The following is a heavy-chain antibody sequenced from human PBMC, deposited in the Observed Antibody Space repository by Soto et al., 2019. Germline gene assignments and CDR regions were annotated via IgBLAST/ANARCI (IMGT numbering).Heavy chain of an antibody. CDR2: ISGSGNYT. J-gene: IGHJ4*02. V-gene: IGHV3-21*01. D-gene: IGHD1-1*01. CDR3: ATAGNYRFDN. Sequence: PGGSLRLSCAASGFTFSSYSMNWVRQAPGKGLEWVSSISGSGNYTHYADFLRGRFTISRDNAKTSLYLQMNILRVEDTAVYFCATAGNYRFDNWGLGTLVTVSS. CDR1: GFTFSSYS.